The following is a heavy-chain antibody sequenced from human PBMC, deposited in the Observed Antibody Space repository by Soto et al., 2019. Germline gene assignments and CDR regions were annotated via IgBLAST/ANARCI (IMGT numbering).Heavy chain of an antibody. Sequence: GGSLRLSCAASGFTLRSNAMSWVRQAPGKGLEWVSVISGNGGTTYYADSVKGRFTISRDNSKNTLYLQMNSLRAEDTAVYYCAKSLVVSSWYQFAYWGRGTLVTVSS. D-gene: IGHD6-13*01. CDR1: GFTLRSNA. V-gene: IGHV3-23*01. CDR3: AKSLVVSSWYQFAY. CDR2: ISGNGGTT. J-gene: IGHJ4*02.